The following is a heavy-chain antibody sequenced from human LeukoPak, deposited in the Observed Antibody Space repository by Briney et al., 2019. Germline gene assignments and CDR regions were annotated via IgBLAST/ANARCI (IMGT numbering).Heavy chain of an antibody. CDR2: IYYSGST. CDR3: ARLLWYGGSTRGYYMDV. Sequence: SETLSLTCTVSGGSISSSSYYWGWIRQPPGKGLEWIGSIYYSGSTYYNPSLKSRVTISVDTSKNQFSLELSSVTAADTAVYYCARLLWYGGSTRGYYMDVWGKGTTVTVSS. CDR1: GGSISSSSYY. D-gene: IGHD2-2*01. V-gene: IGHV4-39*01. J-gene: IGHJ6*03.